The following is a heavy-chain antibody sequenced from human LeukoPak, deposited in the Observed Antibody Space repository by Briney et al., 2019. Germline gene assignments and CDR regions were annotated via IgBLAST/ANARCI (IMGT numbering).Heavy chain of an antibody. CDR3: VYSEVGSTATSVFDY. J-gene: IGHJ4*02. V-gene: IGHV4-4*07. CDR1: GVSITTDY. Sequence: NPSETLSLTCVVSGVSITTDYWSWARQPAGKGLEYIGRVHARGDSNYSPSLKSRVTMSVDTSKNLFSLNLDSVTAADTAVYYCVYSEVGSTATSVFDYWGQGILVTVSS. D-gene: IGHD4-17*01. CDR2: VHARGDS.